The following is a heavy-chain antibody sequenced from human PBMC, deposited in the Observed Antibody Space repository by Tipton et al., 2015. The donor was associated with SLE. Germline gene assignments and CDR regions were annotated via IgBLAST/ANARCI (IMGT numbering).Heavy chain of an antibody. V-gene: IGHV4-39*01. CDR1: GDSISSSNYY. D-gene: IGHD3-22*01. J-gene: IGHJ5*02. CDR3: SRLARYDPGGYYTIGLDP. Sequence: TLSLTCTVSGDSISSSNYYWGWIRQPPGKGLEWSGAIYHTATTYYNPSLKSRVTMSVDTSKNELSLKLTSVTAADTAVYFCSRLARYDPGGYYTIGLDPWGQGTRVTVSS. CDR2: IYHTATT.